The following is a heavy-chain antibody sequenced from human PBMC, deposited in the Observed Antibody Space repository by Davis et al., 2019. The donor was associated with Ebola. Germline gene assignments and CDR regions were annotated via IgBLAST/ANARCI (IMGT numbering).Heavy chain of an antibody. J-gene: IGHJ5*02. CDR3: ARLGRSSGWYRNWFDP. V-gene: IGHV3-48*02. Sequence: PGGSLRLSCAASGFTFSSYSMNWVRQAPGKGLEWVSYISSSSSTIYYADSVKGRFTISRDTAKNSLYLQMNSLRDEDTAVYYCARLGRSSGWYRNWFDPWGQGTLVTVSS. CDR1: GFTFSSYS. CDR2: ISSSSSTI. D-gene: IGHD6-19*01.